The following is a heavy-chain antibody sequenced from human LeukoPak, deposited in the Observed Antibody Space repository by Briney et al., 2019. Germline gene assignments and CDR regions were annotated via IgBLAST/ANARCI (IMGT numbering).Heavy chain of an antibody. V-gene: IGHV3-7*01. Sequence: PGGPLRLSCAASGFTFSSYWMSWARQAPGKGLEWVANINHDENEKYYVDSMKGRFTISRDNAKKSVYLQISSLRAEDTAVYYCARGRPNYYDTSGYYYGGYYFDYWGQGALVTVSS. D-gene: IGHD3-22*01. CDR1: GFTFSSYW. CDR2: INHDENEK. J-gene: IGHJ4*02. CDR3: ARGRPNYYDTSGYYYGGYYFDY.